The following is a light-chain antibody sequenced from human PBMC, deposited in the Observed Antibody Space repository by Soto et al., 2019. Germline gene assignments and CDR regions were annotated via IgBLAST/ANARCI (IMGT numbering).Light chain of an antibody. CDR2: EGS. Sequence: QSVLTQPASVSGSPGQSITISCTGTSSDVGSYNLVSWYQQHPGKAPKLMIYEGSKRPSGVSNRFSGSKSGNTASLTISGLQAEDEAEYYCCSYAGSSTFGVVFGGGTKLTVL. J-gene: IGLJ2*01. CDR3: CSYAGSSTFGVV. CDR1: SSDVGSYNL. V-gene: IGLV2-23*03.